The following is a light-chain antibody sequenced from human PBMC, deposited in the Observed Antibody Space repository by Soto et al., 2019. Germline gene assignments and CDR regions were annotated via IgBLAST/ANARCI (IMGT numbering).Light chain of an antibody. CDR3: SSYTSSTTWV. CDR1: SSDVGGYNR. CDR2: EAS. J-gene: IGLJ2*01. V-gene: IGLV2-18*02. Sequence: QSALTQPPSVSGSPGQSVAISCTGTSSDVGGYNRVSWYQQPPGTAPKLLIYEASNRPSGVPDRFSGYRSGNTASLTISGLQAEDEADYYCSSYTSSTTWVFGGGTKVTVL.